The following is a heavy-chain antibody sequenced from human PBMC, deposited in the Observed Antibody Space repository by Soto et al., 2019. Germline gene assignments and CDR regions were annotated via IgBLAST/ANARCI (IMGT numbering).Heavy chain of an antibody. CDR1: GGTFSSYA. CDR2: IIPIFGTA. CDR3: ASPLGGYYGMDV. D-gene: IGHD3-16*01. V-gene: IGHV1-69*12. J-gene: IGHJ6*02. Sequence: QVQLVQSGAEVKKPGSSVKVSCKASGGTFSSYAISWVRQAPGQGLEWMGGIIPIFGTANYAQKFQGRVTITAEEATSTAYMELGSLRSEDTAVYYCASPLGGYYGMDVWGQGTTVTVSS.